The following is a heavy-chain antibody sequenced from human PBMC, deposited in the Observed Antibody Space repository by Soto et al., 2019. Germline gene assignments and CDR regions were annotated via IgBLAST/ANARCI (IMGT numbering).Heavy chain of an antibody. CDR1: GFTFSTCV. J-gene: IGHJ4*02. D-gene: IGHD6-13*01. V-gene: IGHV3-23*01. Sequence: EVHLLESGGGLAHPGESLRLSCGASGFTFSTCVMTWVRQAPGKGLEWVSCITGSGTGTHYADSVKGRFTISRDNSKNTMYLQMNNLRVEDTGVYYCAKGLINGRWYAEDWGQGTLVTVSS. CDR2: ITGSGTGT. CDR3: AKGLINGRWYAED.